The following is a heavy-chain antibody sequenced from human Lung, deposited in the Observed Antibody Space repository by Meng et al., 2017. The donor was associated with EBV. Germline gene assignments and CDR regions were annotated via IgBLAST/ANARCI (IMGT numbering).Heavy chain of an antibody. CDR3: ARDPSNTSGRYAYFDY. V-gene: IGHV1-18*01. D-gene: IGHD6-19*01. CDR1: VYTFTHHG. J-gene: IGHJ4*02. Sequence: QLQLVRSGLGVNKPGASVRFSCKASVYTFTHHGISWIRQAPGQGREWMGWISCYNGDTNYAQKLQGRVTMTTDTSTNTAYMDLRGLRSDDTAVYYCARDPSNTSGRYAYFDYWGQGTLVTVSS. CDR2: ISCYNGDT.